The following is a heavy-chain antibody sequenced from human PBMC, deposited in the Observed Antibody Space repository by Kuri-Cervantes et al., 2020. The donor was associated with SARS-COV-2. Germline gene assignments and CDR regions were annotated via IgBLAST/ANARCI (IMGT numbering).Heavy chain of an antibody. CDR1: GYTFNSYG. CDR2: ISAYNGNT. CDR3: ARDYTVVVPAANSNFDY. V-gene: IGHV1-18*01. Sequence: ASLKVSCKASGYTFNSYGISWVRQAPGQGREWMGWISAYNGNTNYAKKLKGRVTMTTDKSTSTAYMELRSLRSDDTAVYYCARDYTVVVPAANSNFDYWGQGTLVTVSS. J-gene: IGHJ4*02. D-gene: IGHD2-2*01.